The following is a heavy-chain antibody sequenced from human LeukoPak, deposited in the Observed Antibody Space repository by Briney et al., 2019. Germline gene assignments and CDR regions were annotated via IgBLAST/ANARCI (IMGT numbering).Heavy chain of an antibody. D-gene: IGHD6-19*01. V-gene: IGHV4-59*12. Sequence: PSETLSLTCTVSGVSISDYYWSWVRQPPGKGLEWIGYIYYTGSTDYNPSLKSRVTMSLDTSKNQFSLKLSSVTAADTAVYYCARGRQVAGTRWFDPWGQGTLVAVSS. CDR3: ARGRQVAGTRWFDP. J-gene: IGHJ5*02. CDR1: GVSISDYY. CDR2: IYYTGST.